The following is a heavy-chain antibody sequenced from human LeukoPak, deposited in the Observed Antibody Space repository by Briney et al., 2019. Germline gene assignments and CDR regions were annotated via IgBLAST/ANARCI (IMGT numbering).Heavy chain of an antibody. Sequence: SQTLSLTCAISGDSVSSISVAWNWIRQSPSRGLEWLGRTYYRSKWYYEYAVSVKSRINIIPDTSKNQFSLQLTSVTPEDTAVYYCSLARSEYHYGMDVWGQGTTVTVSS. CDR1: GDSVSSISVA. J-gene: IGHJ6*02. V-gene: IGHV6-1*01. CDR3: SLARSEYHYGMDV. CDR2: TYYRSKWYY.